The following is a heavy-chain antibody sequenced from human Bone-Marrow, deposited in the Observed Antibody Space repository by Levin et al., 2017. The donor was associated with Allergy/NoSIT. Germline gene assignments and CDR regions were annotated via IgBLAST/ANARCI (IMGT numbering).Heavy chain of an antibody. CDR3: AKAALYGDVSYYYYAMDV. V-gene: IGHV3-43*01. CDR1: GFTFGDFT. CDR2: ITWDGDKT. D-gene: IGHD4-17*01. Sequence: LSLTCAASGFTFGDFTMHWVRQAPGKGLEWVSLITWDGDKTDYVDSVKGRFTISRDNSKSSLYLEMNSLSTEDTGLYYCAKAALYGDVSYYYYAMDVWGQGTTVTVSS. J-gene: IGHJ6*02.